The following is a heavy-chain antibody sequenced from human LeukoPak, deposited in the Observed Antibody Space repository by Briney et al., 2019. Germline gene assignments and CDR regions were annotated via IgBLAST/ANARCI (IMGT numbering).Heavy chain of an antibody. Sequence: SETLSLTCAVYGGSFSGYYWSWIRQPPGKGLEWIGEIYHSGSTNYNPSLKSRVTISVDKSKNQFSLKLSSVTAADTAVYYCARDVYSGYDLLSPQGMDVWGQGTTVTVSS. D-gene: IGHD5-12*01. J-gene: IGHJ6*02. CDR3: ARDVYSGYDLLSPQGMDV. CDR1: GGSFSGYY. CDR2: IYHSGST. V-gene: IGHV4-34*01.